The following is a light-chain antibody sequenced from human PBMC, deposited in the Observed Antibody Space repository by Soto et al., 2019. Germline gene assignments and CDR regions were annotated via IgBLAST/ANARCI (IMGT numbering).Light chain of an antibody. V-gene: IGKV3-20*01. Sequence: EIALTQSPGTLSLSPGERATLSCRASPGVSSDYVAWYQQRPGQTPRLLIYGASSRATGIPDRFSGSGSGADFTLTISRLEPEDFALYYCHQYGNSPQTFGQGTKVDTK. J-gene: IGKJ1*01. CDR3: HQYGNSPQT. CDR2: GAS. CDR1: PGVSSDY.